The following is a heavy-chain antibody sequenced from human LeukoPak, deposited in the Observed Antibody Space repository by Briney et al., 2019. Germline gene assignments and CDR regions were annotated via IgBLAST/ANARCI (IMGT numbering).Heavy chain of an antibody. CDR2: ITGSGDDT. V-gene: IGHV3-23*01. D-gene: IGHD3-10*01. J-gene: IGHJ4*02. CDR1: GFSFNNYA. CDR3: AKCSRSSRPYYFDF. Sequence: PGGSLRLSCAASGFSFNNYAMSWVRQVPGKGLEWVSAITGSGDDTYHADSVKGRFTISRDNSRNTLYLQMNSLRVVDSAMYHCAKCSRSSRPYYFDFWGQGTLVTVSS.